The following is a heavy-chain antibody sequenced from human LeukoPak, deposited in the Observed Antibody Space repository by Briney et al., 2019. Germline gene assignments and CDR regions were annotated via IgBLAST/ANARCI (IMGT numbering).Heavy chain of an antibody. Sequence: GGSLRLSCAASGFTFSSYSMNWVRQAPGKGLEWVSSISSGSSYIYYADSVKGRFTISRDNAKNSLYLQMNSLRAEDTAVYYCARDPGRDGYNSAFDIWGQGTMVTVSS. D-gene: IGHD5-24*01. CDR2: ISSGSSYI. V-gene: IGHV3-21*01. J-gene: IGHJ3*02. CDR1: GFTFSSYS. CDR3: ARDPGRDGYNSAFDI.